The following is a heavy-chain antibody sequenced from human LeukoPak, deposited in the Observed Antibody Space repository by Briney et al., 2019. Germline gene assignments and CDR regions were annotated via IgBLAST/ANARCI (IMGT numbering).Heavy chain of an antibody. Sequence: GGSLRLSCAASGFTFSSYGMHWVRQAPGKGLEWVAVIWYDGSNKYYADSVKGRFTISRDNSKNTLYLQMNSLRAEDTAVYYWARAAPPSPWHQLLFPVGSYSSGRDVGGKGTTAPVP. D-gene: IGHD2-2*01. V-gene: IGHV3-33*01. CDR3: ARAAPPSPWHQLLFPVGSYSSGRDV. CDR1: GFTFSSYG. J-gene: IGHJ6*04. CDR2: IWYDGSNK.